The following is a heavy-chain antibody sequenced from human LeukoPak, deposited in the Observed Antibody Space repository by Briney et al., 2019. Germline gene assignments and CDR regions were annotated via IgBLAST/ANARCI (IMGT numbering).Heavy chain of an antibody. V-gene: IGHV1-2*02. J-gene: IGHJ6*03. CDR2: INPNSGGT. Sequence: ASVKVSCKASGYTFTGYYMHWVRQAPGQGLEWMGWINPNSGGTNYAQKFQGRVTMTRDTSISTAYMELSRLRSDDTAVYYCAYGSGSQGYYYMDVWGKGTTVTVSS. D-gene: IGHD3-10*01. CDR3: AYGSGSQGYYYMDV. CDR1: GYTFTGYY.